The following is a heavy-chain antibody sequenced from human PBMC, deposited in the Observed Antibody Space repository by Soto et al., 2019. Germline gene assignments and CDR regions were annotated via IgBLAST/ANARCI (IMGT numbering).Heavy chain of an antibody. J-gene: IGHJ3*02. V-gene: IGHV1-18*01. CDR2: ISPYNGRT. CDR3: ALDISGGNSCEAFEI. Sequence: QAQLVQSGAEVKKPGASVTISCKASGYTFTNYGFIWVRQAPGHGLEWVGWISPYNGRTEYAQNFQGRVTMTSDNPTSTAYMELRSLRSDDTAVYYCALDISGGNSCEAFEIWGHGTMLTVSS. CDR1: GYTFTNYG. D-gene: IGHD4-4*01.